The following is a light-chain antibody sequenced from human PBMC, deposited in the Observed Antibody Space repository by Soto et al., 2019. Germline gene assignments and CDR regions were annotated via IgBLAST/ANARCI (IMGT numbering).Light chain of an antibody. CDR1: SSNIGAGYD. Sequence: QSALTQPPSVSGAPGQRVTISCTGSSSNIGAGYDVFWYQQLPGAVPRLLIYDNIYRPSGVPDRFSGSKSGTSASLAITGLQADDEADYYCQSYVKDRGGYRIFGGGTKVTVL. J-gene: IGLJ2*01. V-gene: IGLV1-40*01. CDR3: QSYVKDRGGYRI. CDR2: DNI.